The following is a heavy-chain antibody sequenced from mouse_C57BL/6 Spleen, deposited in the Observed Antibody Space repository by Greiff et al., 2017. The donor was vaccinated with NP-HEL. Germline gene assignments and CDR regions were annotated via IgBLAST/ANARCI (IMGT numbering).Heavy chain of an antibody. J-gene: IGHJ4*01. Sequence: VQLQQSGAELMKPGASVKLSCKATGYTFTGYWIEWVKQRPGHGLEWIGEILPGSGSTNYNEKFKGKATFTADTSSNTAYMQLSSLTTEDSAIYYCARGFRNYYGSSPYAMDYWGQGTSVTVSS. CDR3: ARGFRNYYGSSPYAMDY. D-gene: IGHD1-1*01. CDR2: ILPGSGST. CDR1: GYTFTGYW. V-gene: IGHV1-9*01.